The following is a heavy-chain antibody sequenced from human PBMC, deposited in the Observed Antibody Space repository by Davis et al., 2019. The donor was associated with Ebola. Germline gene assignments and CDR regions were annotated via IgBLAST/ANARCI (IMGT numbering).Heavy chain of an antibody. CDR3: ARGRTVTGTHGLSWFDP. Sequence: AASVKVSCKASGYTFTGYYMHWVRQAPGQRLEWMGWINAGDGKIIYSENFQGRLTITRDTSATTAYMELSSLRSEDTAAYYCARGRTVTGTHGLSWFDPWGQGALVTASS. V-gene: IGHV1-3*01. CDR1: GYTFTGYY. CDR2: INAGDGKI. J-gene: IGHJ5*02. D-gene: IGHD6-19*01.